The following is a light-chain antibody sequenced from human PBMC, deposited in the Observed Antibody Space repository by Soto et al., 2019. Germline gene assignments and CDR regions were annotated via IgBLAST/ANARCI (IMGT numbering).Light chain of an antibody. CDR1: QSVSRN. V-gene: IGKV3-15*01. CDR3: QQYNNWPPMYT. J-gene: IGKJ2*01. CDR2: GAS. Sequence: EIVMTQSPATLYVSPGERTTISCRASQSVSRNLAWYQQKPGQAPRLLIYGASTRDTGIQARFSGSGSGTVFTLTISSLQSEDFAFYYCQQYNNWPPMYTFGQGTKLEIK.